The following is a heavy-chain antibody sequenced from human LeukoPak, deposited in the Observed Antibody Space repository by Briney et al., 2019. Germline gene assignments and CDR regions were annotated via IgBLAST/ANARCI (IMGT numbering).Heavy chain of an antibody. V-gene: IGHV3-74*01. J-gene: IGHJ4*02. CDR3: AKGITSPGTGRDFDY. Sequence: GGSLRLSCAASGFTFNSYWMHWVRQAPGKGLVWVSRINGDGSSTNYVDSVKGRFTISRDNSKNTLYLQMNNLRAEDTAVFYCAKGITSPGTGRDFDYWGQGTLVTVSS. D-gene: IGHD6-13*01. CDR2: INGDGSST. CDR1: GFTFNSYW.